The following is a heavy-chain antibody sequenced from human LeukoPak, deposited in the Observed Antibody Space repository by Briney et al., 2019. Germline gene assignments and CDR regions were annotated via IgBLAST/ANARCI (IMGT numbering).Heavy chain of an antibody. CDR2: INTDGSST. J-gene: IGHJ6*04. D-gene: IGHD2-2*01. Sequence: PGGSLRLSCAASGFTVSSNYMSWVRQAPGKGLVWVSRINTDGSSTSYADSVKGRFTISRDNAKNTLYLQMNSLRAEDTAVYYCARVGGIVVLPAAIPRMGLFNVWGKGTTVTISS. CDR1: GFTVSSNY. V-gene: IGHV3-74*01. CDR3: ARVGGIVVLPAAIPRMGLFNV.